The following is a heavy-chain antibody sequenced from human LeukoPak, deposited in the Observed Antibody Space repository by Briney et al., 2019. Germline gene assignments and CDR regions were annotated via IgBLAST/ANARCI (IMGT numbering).Heavy chain of an antibody. V-gene: IGHV3-7*01. CDR3: AADYSKFYYYYMDV. CDR2: INQDGSEK. J-gene: IGHJ6*03. CDR1: GFSFDNYA. D-gene: IGHD4-11*01. Sequence: GGSLRLSCVASGFSFDNYAMTWVRQAPGKGLEWVANINQDGSEKDYVDSVKGRFTISRDNAKKSLFLQMKSLRAEDTAVYYCAADYSKFYYYYMDVWGKGTTVIVSS.